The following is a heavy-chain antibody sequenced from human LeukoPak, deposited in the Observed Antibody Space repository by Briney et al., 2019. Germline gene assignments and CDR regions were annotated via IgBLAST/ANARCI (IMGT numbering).Heavy chain of an antibody. D-gene: IGHD2-2*01. V-gene: IGHV3-20*04. Sequence: PGESLRLSCSGSGFKLEDFGMNWVRQATGKGLEWVAGIGWDGGGTSYADSVRGRFSISRDNAKKSVYLQMNTLRAGDTALYYCARDRSATWYALDDWGQGTLVTVP. J-gene: IGHJ4*02. CDR3: ARDRSATWYALDD. CDR2: IGWDGGGT. CDR1: GFKLEDFG.